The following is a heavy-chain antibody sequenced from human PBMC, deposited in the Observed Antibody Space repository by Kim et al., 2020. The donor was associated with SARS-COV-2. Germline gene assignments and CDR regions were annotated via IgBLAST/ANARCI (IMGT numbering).Heavy chain of an antibody. CDR1: GFTFSSYT. CDR2: ISSISSYI. CDR3: VRDVAVEYGSGSSYNSPALAY. D-gene: IGHD3-10*01. V-gene: IGHV3-21*01. Sequence: GGSLRLSCAASGFTFSSYTMNWVRQAPGKGLEWVSTISSISSYIYYADSVKGRFTISRDNAKNSLYLQMNSLRAEDTAVYYCVRDVAVEYGSGSSYNSPALAYWGQRTLATVSS. J-gene: IGHJ4*02.